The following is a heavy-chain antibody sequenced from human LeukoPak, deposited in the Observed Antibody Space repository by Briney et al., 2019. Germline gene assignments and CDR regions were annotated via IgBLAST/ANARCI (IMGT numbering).Heavy chain of an antibody. Sequence: GASVKVSCKASGYPVNSFYTHWVRQAPGQGLEWMGWINPNSGVTYYAQKFQGRVSMTRDTSISTAYMEVSRLRSDDSALYYCARLSTPNLYYFDYWGQGTLVTVSS. CDR2: INPNSGVT. J-gene: IGHJ4*02. V-gene: IGHV1-2*02. CDR1: GYPVNSFY. D-gene: IGHD3-16*02. CDR3: ARLSTPNLYYFDY.